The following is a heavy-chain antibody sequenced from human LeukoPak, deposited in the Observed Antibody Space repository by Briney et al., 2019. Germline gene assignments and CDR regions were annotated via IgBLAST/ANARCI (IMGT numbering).Heavy chain of an antibody. CDR1: GGTFSSYA. CDR3: ARAPLYDSSGYFDY. D-gene: IGHD3-22*01. Sequence: GASVKVSCKASGGTFSSYAISWVRQAPGQGREWMGGIIPIFGTANYAQKFQGRVTITADKSTSTAYMELSSLRSEDTAVYYCARAPLYDSSGYFDYWGQGTLVTVSS. J-gene: IGHJ4*02. V-gene: IGHV1-69*06. CDR2: IIPIFGTA.